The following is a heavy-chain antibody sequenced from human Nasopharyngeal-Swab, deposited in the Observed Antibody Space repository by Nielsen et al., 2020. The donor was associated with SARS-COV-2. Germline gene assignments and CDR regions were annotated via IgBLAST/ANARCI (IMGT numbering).Heavy chain of an antibody. CDR2: IYYSGTT. CDR3: ARRLTLESFWYFDL. J-gene: IGHJ2*01. Sequence: SETLSLTCTVSGGSISSSSYYWGWIRQPPGKGLDWIGYIYYSGTTNYNPSLKSRVTISVDTSKNQFSLKLSSVTAADTAVYYCARRLTLESFWYFDLWGRGTLVTVSS. D-gene: IGHD3-3*01. CDR1: GGSISSSSYY. V-gene: IGHV4-61*05.